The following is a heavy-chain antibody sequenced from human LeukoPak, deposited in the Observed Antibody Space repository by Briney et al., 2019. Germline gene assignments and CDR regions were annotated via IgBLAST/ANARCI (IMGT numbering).Heavy chain of an antibody. CDR2: IIPIFGTA. CDR1: GGTFSSYA. V-gene: IGHV1-69*13. CDR3: AREVNYYDSSGYTNWFDP. D-gene: IGHD3-22*01. Sequence: WASVKVSCKASGGTFSSYAISWVRQAPGQGLEWMGGIIPIFGTANYAQKFQGRVTITADESTSTAYMELSSLRSEDTAVYYCAREVNYYDSSGYTNWFDPWGQGTLVTVSS. J-gene: IGHJ5*02.